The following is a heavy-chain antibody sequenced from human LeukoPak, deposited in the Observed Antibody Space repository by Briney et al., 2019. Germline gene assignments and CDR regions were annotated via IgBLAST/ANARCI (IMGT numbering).Heavy chain of an antibody. D-gene: IGHD2-8*01. CDR3: ARDEGYCTNDVCLATIGHFDY. CDR2: INPNSGGT. CDR1: GYAFTGYY. Sequence: ASVKVSCKASGYAFTGYYIHWVRQAPGQGLEWMGWINPNSGGTKYAQKFQGRVTMTRDTSISTANMELSRLRSDDTAVYYCARDEGYCTNDVCLATIGHFDYWGQGTLVTVSS. J-gene: IGHJ4*02. V-gene: IGHV1-2*02.